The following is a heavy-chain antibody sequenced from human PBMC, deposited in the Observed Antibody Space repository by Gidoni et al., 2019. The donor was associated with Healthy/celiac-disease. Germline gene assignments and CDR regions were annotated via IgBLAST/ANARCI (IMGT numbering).Heavy chain of an antibody. D-gene: IGHD3-16*01. J-gene: IGHJ4*02. CDR3: ARRDLRSGDY. CDR2: IYYSGST. V-gene: IGHV4-39*01. Sequence: QLQLQESGPGLVKPSETLSLTCTVSGGSISSSSYYWGWIRQPPGNGLEWIGSIYYSGSTYYNPSLKSRVTISVDTSKNQFSLKLSSVTAADTGVYYCARRDLRSGDYWGQGTLVTVSS. CDR1: GGSISSSSYY.